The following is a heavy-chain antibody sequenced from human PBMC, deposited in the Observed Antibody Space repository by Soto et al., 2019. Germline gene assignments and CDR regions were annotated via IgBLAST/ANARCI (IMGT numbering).Heavy chain of an antibody. CDR3: ARDRRAVAGIIGGVDY. Sequence: QVQLVESGGGVVQPGRSLRLSCAASGFTFSSYGMHWVRQAPGKGLEWVAVIWYDGSNKYYADSVKGRFTISRDNFKNTLYLQMNSLRAEDTAVYYCARDRRAVAGIIGGVDYWGQGTLVTVSS. CDR2: IWYDGSNK. CDR1: GFTFSSYG. J-gene: IGHJ4*02. V-gene: IGHV3-33*01. D-gene: IGHD6-19*01.